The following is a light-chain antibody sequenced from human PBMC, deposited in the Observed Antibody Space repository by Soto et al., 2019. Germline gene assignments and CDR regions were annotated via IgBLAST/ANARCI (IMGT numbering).Light chain of an antibody. CDR1: QSVTRN. V-gene: IGKV3D-15*01. CDR2: GPS. CDR3: QQYNNWPPT. J-gene: IGKJ4*01. Sequence: EIVMTQSPATLSVSPGERATLSCRASQSVTRNVAWYQQKPGQAPRLLIYGPSTRATGIPGRFSGSGSGADFTLTISSLQSEDFAVYYCQQYNNWPPTFGGGTKVEIK.